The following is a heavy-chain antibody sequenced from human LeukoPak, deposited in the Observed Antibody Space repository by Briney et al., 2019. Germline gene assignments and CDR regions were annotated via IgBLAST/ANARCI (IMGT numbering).Heavy chain of an antibody. J-gene: IGHJ4*02. Sequence: GGSLRLPCAASGFTFSGSAMHWVRQASGKGLEWVGRIRSKANSYATAYAASVKGRFTISRDDSKNTAYLQMNSLKTEDTAVYYCTRLGYCSGGSCYSAPNWGQGTLVTVSS. CDR3: TRLGYCSGGSCYSAPN. D-gene: IGHD2-15*01. V-gene: IGHV3-73*01. CDR1: GFTFSGSA. CDR2: IRSKANSYAT.